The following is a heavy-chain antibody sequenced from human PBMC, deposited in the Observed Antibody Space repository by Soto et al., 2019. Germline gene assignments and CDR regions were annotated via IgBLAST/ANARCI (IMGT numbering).Heavy chain of an antibody. D-gene: IGHD3-3*01. CDR1: GGSFSGYY. CDR3: ARAQGSDYDFWSGYYRWFDP. Sequence: SETLSLTCAVYGGSFSGYYWSWIRQPPGKGLEWIGEINHSGSTNYNPSLKSRVTISVDTSKNQFSLKLSSVTAADTAVYYCARAQGSDYDFWSGYYRWFDPWGQGTLVTVSS. V-gene: IGHV4-34*01. J-gene: IGHJ5*02. CDR2: INHSGST.